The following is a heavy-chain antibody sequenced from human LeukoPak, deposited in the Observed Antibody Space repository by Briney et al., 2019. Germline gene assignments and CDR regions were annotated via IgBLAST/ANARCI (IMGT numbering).Heavy chain of an antibody. J-gene: IGHJ3*02. Sequence: GESLKISCKGSGYSFTSYWIGWVRQMPGKGLEWMGIIYPGDSDTRYSPSFQGQVTISADKSISTAYLQWSSLKASDTAMYYCARPFIAAAGTDAFDIWGQGTMVTVSS. CDR3: ARPFIAAAGTDAFDI. CDR2: IYPGDSDT. V-gene: IGHV5-51*01. CDR1: GYSFTSYW. D-gene: IGHD6-13*01.